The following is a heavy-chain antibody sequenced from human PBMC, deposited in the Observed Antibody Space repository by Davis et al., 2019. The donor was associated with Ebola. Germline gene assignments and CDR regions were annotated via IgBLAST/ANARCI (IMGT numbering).Heavy chain of an antibody. V-gene: IGHV1-18*04. CDR1: GYTFTSYG. J-gene: IGHJ6*03. CDR2: ISAYNGNT. Sequence: ASVKVSCKASGYTFTSYGISWVRQAPGQGLEWMGWISAYNGNTNYAQKLQGRVTMTTDTSTSTAYMELRSLRSDDTAVYYCARGGYCSSTSCYLNYYYYYMDVWGKGTTVTVSS. CDR3: ARGGYCSSTSCYLNYYYYYMDV. D-gene: IGHD2-2*01.